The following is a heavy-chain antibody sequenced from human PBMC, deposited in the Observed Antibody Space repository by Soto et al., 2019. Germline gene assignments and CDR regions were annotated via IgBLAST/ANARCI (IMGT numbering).Heavy chain of an antibody. CDR1: GGSISSDNYY. CDR3: ARLGSGVLLGVYAFDI. CDR2: IHYSGTT. V-gene: IGHV4-39*01. J-gene: IGHJ3*02. Sequence: QLQLQESGPGLVKPSETLSLTCTVSGGSISSDNYYWAWIRQPPGKGLEWFGNIHYSGTTYYNPSLKRPLTISVDTSKIQFSLHLSAVTAADAAVYFCARLGSGVLLGVYAFDIWGQGTMVAVSS. D-gene: IGHD2-8*01.